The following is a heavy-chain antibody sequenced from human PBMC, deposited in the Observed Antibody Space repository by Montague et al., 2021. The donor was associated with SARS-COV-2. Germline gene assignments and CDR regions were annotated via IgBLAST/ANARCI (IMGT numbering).Heavy chain of an antibody. V-gene: IGHV3-30*09. D-gene: IGHD6-19*01. J-gene: IGHJ4*02. CDR1: GFTFNNYA. CDR2: ISYDGSNK. CDR3: VRASLIKARIAVAGTTVY. Sequence: SLRLSCAASGFTFNNYAMHWVRQAPGKGLEWVAIISYDGSNKYYADSVKGRFVTSRDNSKNTLYLQMNSLRAEDTAVYYCVRASLIKARIAVAGTTVYWGQGTLVTISS.